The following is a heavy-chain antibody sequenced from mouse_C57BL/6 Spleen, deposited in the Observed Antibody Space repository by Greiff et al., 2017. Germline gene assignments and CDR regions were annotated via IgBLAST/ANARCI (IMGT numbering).Heavy chain of an antibody. CDR2: IDPENGDT. V-gene: IGHV14-4*01. Sequence: EVKLVESGAELVRPGASVKLSCTASGFNIKDDYMHWVKQRPEQGLEWIGWIDPENGDTEYASKFQGKATITADTSSNTAYLQLSSLTSEDTAVYYCTTAQAYCYAMDYWGQGTSVTVSS. CDR3: TTAQAYCYAMDY. CDR1: GFNIKDDY. J-gene: IGHJ4*01. D-gene: IGHD3-2*02.